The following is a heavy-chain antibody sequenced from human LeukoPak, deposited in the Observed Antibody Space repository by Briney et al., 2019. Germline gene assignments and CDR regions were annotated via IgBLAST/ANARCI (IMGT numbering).Heavy chain of an antibody. CDR1: GGSISSYY. CDR2: ISYTGNT. CDR3: ARGERLGGDF. J-gene: IGHJ4*02. D-gene: IGHD1-1*01. V-gene: IGHV4-59*01. Sequence: SETLSLTCTVSGGSISSYYWSWIRLPPGKGLEWIGYISYTGNTNYNPSLRSRVTISVDTSKNQFSLKLSSVTTADTAVYYCARGERLGGDFWGQGTLVTVSS.